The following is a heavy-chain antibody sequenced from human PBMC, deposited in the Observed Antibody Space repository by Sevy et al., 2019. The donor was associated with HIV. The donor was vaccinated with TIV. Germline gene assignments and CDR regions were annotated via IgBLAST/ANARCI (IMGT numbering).Heavy chain of an antibody. D-gene: IGHD3-16*02. Sequence: GGSLRLSCAASGFTLSRYWMSWVRQAPGKGLDWVANIKKDGSEEYYVNSVKGRFTISRDNAESSLYLEMDNLRAEDTAVYYCAREHYDYIWGSYRPLDYWGQGSLVTVSS. CDR2: IKKDGSEE. CDR1: GFTLSRYW. J-gene: IGHJ4*02. V-gene: IGHV3-7*01. CDR3: AREHYDYIWGSYRPLDY.